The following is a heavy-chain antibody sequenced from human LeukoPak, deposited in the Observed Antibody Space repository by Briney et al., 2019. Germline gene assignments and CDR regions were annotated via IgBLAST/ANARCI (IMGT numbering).Heavy chain of an antibody. J-gene: IGHJ4*02. CDR2: ISSSSSTI. CDR1: GFTFSSYS. CDR3: AGAAYCGGDCYSKFDY. V-gene: IGHV3-48*04. D-gene: IGHD2-21*02. Sequence: GGSLRLSCAASGFTFSSYSMNWVRQAPGKGLEWVSYISSSSSTIYYADSVKGRFTISRDNAKNSLYLQMNSLRAEDTAVYYCAGAAYCGGDCYSKFDYWGQGTLVTVSS.